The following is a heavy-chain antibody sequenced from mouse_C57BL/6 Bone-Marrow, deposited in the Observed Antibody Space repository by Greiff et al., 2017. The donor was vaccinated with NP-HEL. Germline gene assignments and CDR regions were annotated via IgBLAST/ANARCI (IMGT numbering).Heavy chain of an antibody. CDR3: ARGGPMDY. J-gene: IGHJ4*01. CDR2: IYPRSGNT. CDR1: GYTFTSYS. Sequence: VQLQQSGAELARPGASVKLSCKASGYTFTSYSISWVKQRTGQGLEWIGEIYPRSGNTYYNEKFKGKATLTADKSSSTAYMELRSLTSEDSAVYFCARGGPMDYWGQGTSVTVSS. V-gene: IGHV1-81*01.